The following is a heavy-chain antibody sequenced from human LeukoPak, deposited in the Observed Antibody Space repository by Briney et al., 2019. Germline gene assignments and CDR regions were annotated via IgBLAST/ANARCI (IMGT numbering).Heavy chain of an antibody. CDR1: GGSISSYY. D-gene: IGHD6-19*01. V-gene: IGHV4-59*08. CDR2: IYYSGST. Sequence: SETLSLTCTVSGGSISSYYWSWIRQPPGKGLEWVGYIYYSGSTNYNPSLKSRVTISVDTPKNQFSLKLSSVTAADTAVYFCARSLYSSGWYFGYWGQGTLVTVSS. CDR3: ARSLYSSGWYFGY. J-gene: IGHJ4*02.